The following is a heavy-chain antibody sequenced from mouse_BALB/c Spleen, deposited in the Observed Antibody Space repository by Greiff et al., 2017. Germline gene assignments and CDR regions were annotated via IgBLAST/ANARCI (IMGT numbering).Heavy chain of an antibody. Sequence: EVMFVESGGGLVQPGGSRKLSCAASGFTFSSFGMHWVRQAPEKGLEWVAYISSGSSTIYYADTVKGRFTISRDNPKNTLFLQMTSLRSEDTAMYYCARGGYRYDAYAMDYWGQGTSVTVSS. CDR3: ARGGYRYDAYAMDY. J-gene: IGHJ4*01. V-gene: IGHV5-17*02. D-gene: IGHD2-14*01. CDR2: ISSGSSTI. CDR1: GFTFSSFG.